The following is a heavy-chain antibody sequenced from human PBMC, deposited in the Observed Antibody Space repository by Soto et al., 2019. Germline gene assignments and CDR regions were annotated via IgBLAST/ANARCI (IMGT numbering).Heavy chain of an antibody. Sequence: SETLSLTCTVSGGSISSSSYYWGWIRQPPGKGLEWIGSIYYSGSTYYNPSLKSRVTISVDTSKNQFSLKLSSVTAADTAAYYCARLEDFWSAFMFDYWGQGTLVTVSS. CDR3: ARLEDFWSAFMFDY. CDR1: GGSISSSSYY. J-gene: IGHJ4*02. CDR2: IYYSGST. V-gene: IGHV4-39*01. D-gene: IGHD3-3*01.